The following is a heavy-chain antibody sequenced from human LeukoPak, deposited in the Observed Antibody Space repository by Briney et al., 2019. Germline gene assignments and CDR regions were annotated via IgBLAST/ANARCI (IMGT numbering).Heavy chain of an antibody. V-gene: IGHV4-39*01. CDR1: GGSICSSSYY. CDR3: ARHLPYYYDSSGYSS. Sequence: SETLSLTCTVSGGSICSSSYYWGWIRQPPGKGLEWIGSIYYSGSTYYNPSLKSRVTISVDTSKNQFSLKLSSVTAADTAVYYCARHLPYYYDSSGYSSWGQGTLVTVSS. D-gene: IGHD3-22*01. CDR2: IYYSGST. J-gene: IGHJ5*02.